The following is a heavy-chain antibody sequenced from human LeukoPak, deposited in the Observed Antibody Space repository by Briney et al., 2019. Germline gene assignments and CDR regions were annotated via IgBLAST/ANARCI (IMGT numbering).Heavy chain of an antibody. CDR2: INSDGSST. V-gene: IGHV3-74*01. J-gene: IGHJ6*03. CDR3: AREGAYYDSSGYYYYYYMDV. D-gene: IGHD3-22*01. Sequence: PGGSLRLSRAASGFTFSSYWMHWVRQAPGKGLVWFSRINSDGSSTSYADSVKGRFTISRDNAKNTLYLQMNSLRAEDTAVYYCAREGAYYDSSGYYYYYYMDVWGKGTTVTVSS. CDR1: GFTFSSYW.